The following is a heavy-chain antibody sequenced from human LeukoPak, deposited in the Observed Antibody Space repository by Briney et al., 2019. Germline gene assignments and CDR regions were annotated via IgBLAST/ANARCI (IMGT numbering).Heavy chain of an antibody. Sequence: ASVKVSCKASGYTFTNYAFSWVRQAPGRGLEWMGWISVYNGYTYYAQKLQGRVTMTTDKSTSTTYMELRSLRFDDTAVYYCTRDHGLYTSSWQGDDYWGQGTLVTVSS. CDR3: TRDHGLYTSSWQGDDY. D-gene: IGHD6-13*01. V-gene: IGHV1-18*01. CDR2: ISVYNGYT. CDR1: GYTFTNYA. J-gene: IGHJ4*02.